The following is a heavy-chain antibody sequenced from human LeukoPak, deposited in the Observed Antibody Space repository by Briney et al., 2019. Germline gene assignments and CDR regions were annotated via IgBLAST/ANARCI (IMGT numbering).Heavy chain of an antibody. J-gene: IGHJ4*02. CDR1: GFTVSSNY. D-gene: IGHD2-15*01. Sequence: GGSLRLSCAASGFTVSSNYMSWVRQAPGKGLEWVSVIYSGGSTYYADSVKGRFTISRDNSKNTLYLQMNSLRAEDTAVYYCARDAKSSYCSGGSCYVDYWGPGTLVTVSS. V-gene: IGHV3-53*01. CDR2: IYSGGST. CDR3: ARDAKSSYCSGGSCYVDY.